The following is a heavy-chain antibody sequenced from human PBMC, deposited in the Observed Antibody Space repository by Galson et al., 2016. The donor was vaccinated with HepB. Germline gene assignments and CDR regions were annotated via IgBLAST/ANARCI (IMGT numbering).Heavy chain of an antibody. V-gene: IGHV4-59*01. CDR2: VHYRGNT. D-gene: IGHD5-24*01. CDR1: GGSISGYY. Sequence: SETLSLTCTVSGGSISGYYWSWLRQSPGRGLEWIGYVHYRGNTTSNPSLQSRVNIFLHPSNNQFSLELTSVTAADTAVYYCARCRDGYNYDFDAWGQGTLVTVSS. CDR3: ARCRDGYNYDFDA. J-gene: IGHJ4*02.